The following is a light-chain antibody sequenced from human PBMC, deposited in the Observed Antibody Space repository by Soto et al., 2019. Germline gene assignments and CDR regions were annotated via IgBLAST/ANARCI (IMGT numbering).Light chain of an antibody. CDR2: GAS. CDR3: QQYNNWPTWT. J-gene: IGKJ1*01. V-gene: IGKV3-15*01. CDR1: QSVSSN. Sequence: EIVMTQSPATLSVSPGERATLSCRASQSVSSNLAWYQQKPGQAPRLLIYGASTRATGIPARFSGSGSGTEFTLTISSLQSEDFAVYYCQQYNNWPTWTVGQGTKLDIK.